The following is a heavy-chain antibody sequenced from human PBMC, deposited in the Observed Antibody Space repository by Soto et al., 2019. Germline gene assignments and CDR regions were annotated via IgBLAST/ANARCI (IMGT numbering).Heavy chain of an antibody. CDR3: ARDPSYYYGSGSYYNGPYDAFDI. J-gene: IGHJ3*02. D-gene: IGHD3-10*01. CDR2: IYSGGST. Sequence: GGSLRLSCAASGFTVSSNYMSWVRQAPGKGLEWVSVIYSGGSTYYADSVKGRFTISRDNSKNTLYLQMNSLRAEDTAVYYCARDPSYYYGSGSYYNGPYDAFDIWGQGTMVTVSS. CDR1: GFTVSSNY. V-gene: IGHV3-66*01.